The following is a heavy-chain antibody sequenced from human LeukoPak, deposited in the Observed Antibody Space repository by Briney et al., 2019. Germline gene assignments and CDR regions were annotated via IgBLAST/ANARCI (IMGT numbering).Heavy chain of an antibody. D-gene: IGHD1-1*01. J-gene: IGHJ4*02. CDR2: IKQDGSEK. CDR1: RFTFSNYW. V-gene: IGHV3-7*05. CDR3: ASQKNGASDY. Sequence: PGGSLRLSCAASRFTFSNYWMSWVRQAPGKGLEWLTNIKQDGSEKYYVDSVKGRFTISRDNAKNSLYQQMNSLRAEDTAVYYCASQKNGASDYWGQGTLVTVSS.